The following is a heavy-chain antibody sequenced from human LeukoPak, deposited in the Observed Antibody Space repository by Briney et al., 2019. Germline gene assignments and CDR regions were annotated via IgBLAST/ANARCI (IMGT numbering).Heavy chain of an antibody. V-gene: IGHV4-39*01. J-gene: IGHJ4*02. Sequence: SETLSLTCTVSGGSISSSSYYWGWIRQTPGKGLEWIGSIYYSGSTYYKPSLKSRVTISVDTSKNQFSLKLSSVTAADTAVYYCARLGLAWRLYAFDYWGQGTLVTVSS. CDR1: GGSISSSSYY. CDR2: IYYSGST. D-gene: IGHD2-2*02. CDR3: ARLGLAWRLYAFDY.